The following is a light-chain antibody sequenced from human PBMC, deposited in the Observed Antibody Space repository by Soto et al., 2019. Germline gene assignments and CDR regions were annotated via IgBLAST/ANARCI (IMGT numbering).Light chain of an antibody. CDR3: AAWDDSLNGNVV. CDR2: SNN. J-gene: IGLJ2*01. Sequence: QSVLTQPPSASGTPGQRVTISCSGGSSNIGTNTVNWYQQLPGTAPKLLIYSNNQRPSGVPDRFSGSESGTSASLAISGLQSEDEAEYYCAAWDDSLNGNVVFGGGTQLTVL. V-gene: IGLV1-44*01. CDR1: SSNIGTNT.